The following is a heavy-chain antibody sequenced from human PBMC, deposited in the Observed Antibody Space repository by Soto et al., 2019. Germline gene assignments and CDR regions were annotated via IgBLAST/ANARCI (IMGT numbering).Heavy chain of an antibody. J-gene: IGHJ6*02. CDR1: GFTVSSNY. Sequence: EVRLVETGGGLIQPGGSLRLSCAASGFTVSSNYMSWVRQAPGKGLEWVSVIYSGGSTYYADSVKGRFTISRDNSKNTLYLQMNSLRAEDTAVYYCARDGYDILTGYYGYYGMDVWGQGTTVTVSS. D-gene: IGHD3-9*01. CDR3: ARDGYDILTGYYGYYGMDV. CDR2: IYSGGST. V-gene: IGHV3-53*02.